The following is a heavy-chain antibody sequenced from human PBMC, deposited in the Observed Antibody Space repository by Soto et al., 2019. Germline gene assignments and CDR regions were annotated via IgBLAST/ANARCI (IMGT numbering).Heavy chain of an antibody. CDR2: IDPSDSYT. D-gene: IGHD1-1*01. J-gene: IGHJ6*02. Sequence: LGASLKISCKGSGYSFTSYWISWVRQMPGKGLEWMGRIDPSDSYTNYSPSFQGHVTISADKSISTAYLQWSSLKASDTAMYYCARHLLNRNPDYYYCDGMDCWGQGTTV. V-gene: IGHV5-10-1*01. CDR3: ARHLLNRNPDYYYCDGMDC. CDR1: GYSFTSYW.